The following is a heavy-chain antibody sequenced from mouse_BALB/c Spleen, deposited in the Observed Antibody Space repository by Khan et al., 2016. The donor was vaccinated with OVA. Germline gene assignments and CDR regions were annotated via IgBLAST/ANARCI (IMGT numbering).Heavy chain of an antibody. CDR2: IDPGNGNT. V-gene: IGHV14-3*02. CDR1: AFNITDTY. CDR3: ARTSMIVGFTY. D-gene: IGHD2-4*01. Sequence: EVQLQESGAELAKPGASVRLSCTASAFNITDTYMHWVKQRPEQGLEWIGRIDPGNGNTKYDPKFQGKATITADKSSNTAYMHLSSLTSEDIAVYYCARTSMIVGFTYWGQGTLVTVSA. J-gene: IGHJ3*01.